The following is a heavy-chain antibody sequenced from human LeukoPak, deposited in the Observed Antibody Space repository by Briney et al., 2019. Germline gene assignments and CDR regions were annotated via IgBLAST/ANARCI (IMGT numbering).Heavy chain of an antibody. D-gene: IGHD5-12*01. CDR1: GFTFSKAW. V-gene: IGHV3-15*07. CDR3: TTPKYSGYDFYF. CDR2: IKSKTDGGTT. J-gene: IGHJ4*02. Sequence: GGSLRLSCAASGFTFSKAWMYWVRQAPGKGLEWVDRIKSKTDGGTTDYAAPVKGRFTISRDDSKNTLFLQMNSLKTEDTATYYCTTPKYSGYDFYFWGQGTLVTVSS.